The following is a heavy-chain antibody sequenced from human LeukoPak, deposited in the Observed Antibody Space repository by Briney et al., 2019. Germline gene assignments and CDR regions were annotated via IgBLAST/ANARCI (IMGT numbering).Heavy chain of an antibody. CDR1: GGSISSSSYY. CDR2: INHSGST. D-gene: IGHD3-10*01. Sequence: SETLSLTCTVSGGSISSSSYYWSWIRQPPGKGLEWIGEINHSGSTNYNPSLKSRVTISVDTSKNQFSLKLSSVTAADTAVYYCASRERGDFDYWGQGTLVTVSS. V-gene: IGHV4-39*07. CDR3: ASRERGDFDY. J-gene: IGHJ4*02.